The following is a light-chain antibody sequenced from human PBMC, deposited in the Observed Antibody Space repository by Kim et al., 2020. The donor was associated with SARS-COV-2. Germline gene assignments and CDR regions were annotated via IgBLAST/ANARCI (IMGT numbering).Light chain of an antibody. J-gene: IGLJ3*02. CDR1: SNNVGNQG. CDR3: SAWDRSLSAWV. Sequence: RQTATLTCTGNSNNVGNQGAAWLQQHQGHPPKLLFYRSNTRPSGISERFSASRSGNTASLTITGLQPEDEADYYCSAWDRSLSAWVFGGGTQLTVL. V-gene: IGLV10-54*04. CDR2: RSN.